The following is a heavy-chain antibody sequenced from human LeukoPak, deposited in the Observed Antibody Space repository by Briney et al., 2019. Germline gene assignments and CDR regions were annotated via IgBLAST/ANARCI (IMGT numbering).Heavy chain of an antibody. V-gene: IGHV4-4*07. CDR3: ARDLVPSGTFDY. D-gene: IGHD1-26*01. CDR1: GGSISSYY. CDR2: IYTSGST. J-gene: IGHJ4*02. Sequence: SETLSLTCTVSGGSISSYYWSWIRQPAGKGLEWIGRIYTSGSTNYNPSLKSRVTMSVDTSKNQFSLKLSPVTAADTAVYYCARDLVPSGTFDYWGQGTLVTVSS.